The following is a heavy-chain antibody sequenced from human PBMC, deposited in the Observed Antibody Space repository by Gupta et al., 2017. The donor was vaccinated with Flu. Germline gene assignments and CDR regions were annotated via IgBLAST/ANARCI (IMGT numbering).Heavy chain of an antibody. J-gene: IGHJ4*02. CDR3: AKASYDSSGPFDY. CDR2: ISWNSGSI. D-gene: IGHD3-22*01. V-gene: IGHV3-9*01. CDR1: FDDYA. Sequence: FDDYAMHWVRQAPGKGLEWVSGISWNSGSIDYADSVKGRFTISRDNAKNSLYLQMNSLRAEDTALYYCAKASYDSSGPFDYWGQGTLVTVSS.